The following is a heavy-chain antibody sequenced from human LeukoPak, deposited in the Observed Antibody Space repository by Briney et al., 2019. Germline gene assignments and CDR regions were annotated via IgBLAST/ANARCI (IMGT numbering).Heavy chain of an antibody. CDR2: ICGSGCST. J-gene: IGHJ4*02. CDR3: STTSGYSSITVSFDY. V-gene: IGHV3-23*01. D-gene: IGHD6-13*01. CDR1: GFTFSSYA. Sequence: GGSLSLSRAASGFTFSSYAMSWVRQAPGKGLEWVSAICGSGCSTYYADSLKGRFTIPRDNSKNTLYLHMNSLRAEDTAVYYFSTTSGYSSITVSFDYWGQGTLVTVSS.